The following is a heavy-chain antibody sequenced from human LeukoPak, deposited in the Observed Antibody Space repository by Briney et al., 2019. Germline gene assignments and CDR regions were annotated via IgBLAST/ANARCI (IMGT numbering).Heavy chain of an antibody. J-gene: IGHJ3*02. D-gene: IGHD3-22*01. CDR3: ARQTPTMIVSGDAFDI. CDR1: GGSISSYY. Sequence: SETLSLTCTVSGGSISSYYWSWIRQPPGKGLEWIGYIYYSGSTNYNPSLKSRVTISVDTSKNQFSLKLSSVTAADTAVYYCARQTPTMIVSGDAFDIRGQGTMVTVSS. CDR2: IYYSGST. V-gene: IGHV4-59*08.